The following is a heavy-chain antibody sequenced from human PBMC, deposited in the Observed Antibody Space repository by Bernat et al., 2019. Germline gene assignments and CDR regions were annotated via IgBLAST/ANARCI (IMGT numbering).Heavy chain of an antibody. Sequence: EVQLVESGGGLVQPGGSLRLSCAASGFTLRTYNMNWVRQAPGRGLEWLAYISGSGSAIYYAGSVKGRFTISRDNAKDSLYLQMSSLRDDETAVYYCARDQGAINVWGKGTTVTVSS. CDR2: ISGSGSAI. D-gene: IGHD3-9*01. CDR1: GFTLRTYN. J-gene: IGHJ6*04. CDR3: ARDQGAINV. V-gene: IGHV3-48*02.